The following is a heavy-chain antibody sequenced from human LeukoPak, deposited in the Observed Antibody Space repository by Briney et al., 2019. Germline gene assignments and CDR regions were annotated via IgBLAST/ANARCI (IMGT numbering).Heavy chain of an antibody. V-gene: IGHV1-69*13. Sequence: ASVKVSCTASGGTFSSYAISWVRQAPGQGLEWMGGIIPIFGTANYAQKFQGRVTITADESTSTAYMELSSLRSEDTAVYYCARPGIAAAGTFDYWGQGTLVTVSS. D-gene: IGHD6-13*01. J-gene: IGHJ4*02. CDR3: ARPGIAAAGTFDY. CDR2: IIPIFGTA. CDR1: GGTFSSYA.